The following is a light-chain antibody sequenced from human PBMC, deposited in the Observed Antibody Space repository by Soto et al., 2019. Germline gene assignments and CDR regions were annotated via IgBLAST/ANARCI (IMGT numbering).Light chain of an antibody. CDR1: QTISNSY. V-gene: IGKV3-20*01. Sequence: EIVLTQSPGTLSLSPGERATLSCRASQTISNSYSAWYQQKPGQAPRLLIYGASTRATGIPERFSGRGSVTDFTLTISTLEPGEFAGYCCQVYGDSSPTFREGTKVDIK. CDR2: GAS. CDR3: QVYGDSSPT. J-gene: IGKJ1*01.